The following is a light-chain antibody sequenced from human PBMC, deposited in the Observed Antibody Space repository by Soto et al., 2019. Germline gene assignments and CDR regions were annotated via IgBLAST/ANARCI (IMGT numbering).Light chain of an antibody. CDR2: GAS. CDR1: QSVSSSY. J-gene: IGKJ1*01. CDR3: QQYGSSPGT. V-gene: IGKV3-20*01. Sequence: EIVLTQSPGTLSLSPGERATLSCRASQSVSSSYLAWYQQKPGQAPRLLIYGASSRATGIPARFSGSGSGTDFTLTISRLEPEDFAVYYCQQYGSSPGTCGQGTKVEIK.